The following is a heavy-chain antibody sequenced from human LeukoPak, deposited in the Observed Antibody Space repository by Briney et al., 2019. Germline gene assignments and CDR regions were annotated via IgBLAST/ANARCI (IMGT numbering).Heavy chain of an antibody. J-gene: IGHJ4*02. Sequence: SETLSLTCTVSGGSISSYYWSWIRQPPGKGLEWIGYIYYSGSTNYNPSLKSRVTISVDTSKNQFSLKLSSVTAADTAVYYCARHIGGWLYYFDYWGQGTLVTVPS. V-gene: IGHV4-59*08. CDR3: ARHIGGWLYYFDY. CDR1: GGSISSYY. CDR2: IYYSGST. D-gene: IGHD6-19*01.